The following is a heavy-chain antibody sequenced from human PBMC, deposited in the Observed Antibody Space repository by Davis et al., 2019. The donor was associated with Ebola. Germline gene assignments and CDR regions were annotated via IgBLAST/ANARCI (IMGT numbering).Heavy chain of an antibody. D-gene: IGHD6-13*01. J-gene: IGHJ6*02. CDR2: ISSSSSYI. CDR1: GFTFSSYS. CDR3: ARAIEGNYYYYGMDV. V-gene: IGHV3-21*01. Sequence: WGSLRLSCAASGFTFSSYSMNWVRQAPGKGLEWVSSISSSSSYIYYADSVKGRFTISRDNAKNSLYLQMNSLRAEDTAVYYCARAIEGNYYYYGMDVWGQGTTVTVSS.